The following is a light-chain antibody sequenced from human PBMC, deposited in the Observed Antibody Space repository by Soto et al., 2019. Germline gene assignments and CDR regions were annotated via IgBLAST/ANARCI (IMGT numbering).Light chain of an antibody. J-gene: IGKJ2*01. CDR3: QQYGSSPLT. Sequence: EIGLTQSPCTLSLSPGERATLSCRASQNVRSNYLAWYQQKPGQSPRLLLFGASSRATGIPDRFSGSGSGTDFSLTISRLEPEDFALYYCQQYGSSPLTFGQGTKVEIK. V-gene: IGKV3-20*01. CDR1: QNVRSNY. CDR2: GAS.